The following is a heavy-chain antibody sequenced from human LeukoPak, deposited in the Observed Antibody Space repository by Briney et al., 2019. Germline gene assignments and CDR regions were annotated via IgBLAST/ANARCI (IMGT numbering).Heavy chain of an antibody. D-gene: IGHD3-3*01. Sequence: GRSLRLSCAASGFTFSSYAMHWVRQAPGKGLEWVAVISYDGSNKYYADSVRGRFTISRDNAKNSLYLQMNSLRAEDTAVYYCARAGVTIFGVVIVYYFDYWGQGTLVTVSS. CDR2: ISYDGSNK. CDR1: GFTFSSYA. V-gene: IGHV3-30-3*01. J-gene: IGHJ4*02. CDR3: ARAGVTIFGVVIVYYFDY.